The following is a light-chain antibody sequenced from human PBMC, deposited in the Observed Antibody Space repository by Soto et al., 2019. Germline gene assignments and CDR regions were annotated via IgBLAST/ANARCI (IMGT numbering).Light chain of an antibody. CDR1: QSISSW. CDR3: QQLNSYPLT. Sequence: DIQTTQSPSTLSASVGDRVTITCRASQSISSWLAWYQQKPGKAPKLLIYKASTLKSGVPSRFSGSGSGTEFTLTISSLQPDDFATYYCQQLNSYPLTFGGGTKVDIK. CDR2: KAS. J-gene: IGKJ4*01. V-gene: IGKV1-5*03.